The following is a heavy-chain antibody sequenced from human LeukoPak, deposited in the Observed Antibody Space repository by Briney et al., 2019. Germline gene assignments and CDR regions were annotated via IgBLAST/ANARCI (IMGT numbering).Heavy chain of an antibody. V-gene: IGHV3-23*01. CDR3: AKLTELLPGYCSSTSCDISFDY. D-gene: IGHD2-2*02. Sequence: HPGGSLRLSCAASGFTFSSYAMSWVRQAPGKGLEWVSAISGSGGSTYYADSVKGRFTISRDNSKNTLYLQMNSLRAEDTAVYYCAKLTELLPGYCSSTSCDISFDYGAQGPLVTVSS. CDR1: GFTFSSYA. CDR2: ISGSGGST. J-gene: IGHJ4*02.